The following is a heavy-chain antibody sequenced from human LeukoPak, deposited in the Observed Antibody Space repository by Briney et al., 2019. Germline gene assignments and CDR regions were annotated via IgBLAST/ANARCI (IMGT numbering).Heavy chain of an antibody. Sequence: GGSLRLSCAASGFSFSSYAMSWVRQAPGKGLEWVSAIVGSGGNMYYADSVKGRFTISRDNFKSTLYLQMNSLRAEDTAVYYCAKGPSDTDMATAFDYWGQGTLVTVSS. CDR3: AKGPSDTDMATAFDY. V-gene: IGHV3-23*01. CDR2: IVGSGGNM. D-gene: IGHD5-18*01. CDR1: GFSFSSYA. J-gene: IGHJ4*02.